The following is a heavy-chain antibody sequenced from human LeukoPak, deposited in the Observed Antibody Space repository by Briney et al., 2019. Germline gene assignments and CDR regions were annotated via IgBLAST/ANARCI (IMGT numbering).Heavy chain of an antibody. V-gene: IGHV4-4*07. Sequence: PSETLSLTCTVSGDSMGNYYWNWLRQPAGKGPEWIGRIRSDGTTYANPSLESAVTMSVDTSNNHISLRLSSATAADTAVYYCARSTGFYTTYYMDVWGKGTTVTVSS. CDR1: GDSMGNYY. D-gene: IGHD3-22*01. CDR3: ARSTGFYTTYYMDV. J-gene: IGHJ6*03. CDR2: IRSDGTT.